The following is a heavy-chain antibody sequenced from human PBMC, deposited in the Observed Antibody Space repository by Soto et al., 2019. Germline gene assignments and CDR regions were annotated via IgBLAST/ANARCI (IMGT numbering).Heavy chain of an antibody. Sequence: TSETLSLTCTVSGGSISSSSYYWGWIRQPPGKGLEWIGSIYYSGTTYYSPSLKSRVTISVDTSKNQFSLKLISVTAADTAVYYCARHSNYDFWSGTEPIYNRFCPWGQGSLVTVSS. CDR2: IYYSGTT. CDR3: ARHSNYDFWSGTEPIYNRFCP. J-gene: IGHJ5*02. CDR1: GGSISSSSYY. V-gene: IGHV4-39*01. D-gene: IGHD3-3*01.